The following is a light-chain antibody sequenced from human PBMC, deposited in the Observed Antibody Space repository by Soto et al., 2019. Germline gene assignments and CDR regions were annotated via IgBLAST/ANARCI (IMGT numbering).Light chain of an antibody. Sequence: DIQMTQSPSSLSASVGDRVTITCRASQTIAMYVNWFQQKPGKAPKPLIYTTSSLQSGVPPRFSGSGSETAFTLTISRLQPEDSATYYCQQSFTTPYTFGQGTKVDIK. CDR1: QTIAMY. J-gene: IGKJ2*01. V-gene: IGKV1-39*01. CDR2: TTS. CDR3: QQSFTTPYT.